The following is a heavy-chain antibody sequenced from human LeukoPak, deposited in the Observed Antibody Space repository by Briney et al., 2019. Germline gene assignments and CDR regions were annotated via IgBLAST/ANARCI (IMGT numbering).Heavy chain of an antibody. D-gene: IGHD3-22*01. V-gene: IGHV3-23*01. CDR1: GFTFSSYA. Sequence: GGSLRLSCAASGFTFSSYAMSWVRQAPRKGLEWVSAISGSGGSTYYADSVKGRFTISRDNSKNTLYLQMNSLRAEDTAVYYCAKWDRDYYDSSGFFDYWGQGTLVTVSS. CDR2: ISGSGGST. CDR3: AKWDRDYYDSSGFFDY. J-gene: IGHJ4*02.